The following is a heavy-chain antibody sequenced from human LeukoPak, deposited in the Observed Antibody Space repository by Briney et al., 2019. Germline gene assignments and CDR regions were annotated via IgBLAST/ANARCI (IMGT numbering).Heavy chain of an antibody. D-gene: IGHD4-17*01. CDR2: IIPILGIA. Sequence: SVKVSCKASGGTCSSYTISWVRQAPGQGLEWMGRIIPILGIANYAQKFQGRVTITADKSTSTAYMELSSLRSEDTAVYYCARATVTTTHYFDYWGQGTLVTVSS. V-gene: IGHV1-69*02. J-gene: IGHJ4*02. CDR1: GGTCSSYT. CDR3: ARATVTTTHYFDY.